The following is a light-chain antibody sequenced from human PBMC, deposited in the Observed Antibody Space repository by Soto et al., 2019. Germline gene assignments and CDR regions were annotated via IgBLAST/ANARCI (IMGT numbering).Light chain of an antibody. CDR1: QSVSNN. CDR3: QQYNDWPPLT. CDR2: GAS. J-gene: IGKJ4*01. Sequence: EIVLTQSPGTLSLSPGERATLSCRASQSVSNNYLAWYQQKPGQAPRLLIYGASTRATGIPARFSGSGSGTEFTLTINSLQSEDFAVYYCQQYNDWPPLTLGGGTKVDI. V-gene: IGKV3-15*01.